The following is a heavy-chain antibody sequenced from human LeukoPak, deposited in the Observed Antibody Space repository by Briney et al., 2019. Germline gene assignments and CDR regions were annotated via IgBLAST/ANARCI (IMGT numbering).Heavy chain of an antibody. Sequence: GGSLRLSCAASGFTVSSNYMTWVRQAPGKGLEWVSIIYNSGSTNYADSVKGRFSISRDDSKNTLYLQMNSLRVEDTAVYYCAREAAVDPYYFDYWGQGTLVTVSS. D-gene: IGHD6-13*01. J-gene: IGHJ4*02. CDR1: GFTVSSNY. CDR3: AREAAVDPYYFDY. V-gene: IGHV3-66*01. CDR2: IYNSGST.